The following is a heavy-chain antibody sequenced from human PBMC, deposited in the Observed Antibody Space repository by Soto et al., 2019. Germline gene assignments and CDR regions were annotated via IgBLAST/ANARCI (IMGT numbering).Heavy chain of an antibody. CDR3: ARGAAYCGGDCFDY. CDR2: ISSNGGST. CDR1: GFTFSSYA. V-gene: IGHV3-64*01. D-gene: IGHD2-21*01. Sequence: EVQLVESGGGLVQPGGFLRLSCAASGFTFSSYAMHWVRQAPGKGLEYVSAISSNGGSTYYANSVKGRFTISRDNSKNTLYLQMGSLRAEDMAVYYCARGAAYCGGDCFDYWGQGTLVTVSS. J-gene: IGHJ4*02.